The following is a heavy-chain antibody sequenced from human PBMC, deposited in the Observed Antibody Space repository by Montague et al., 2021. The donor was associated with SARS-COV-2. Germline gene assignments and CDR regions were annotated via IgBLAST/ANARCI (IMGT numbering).Heavy chain of an antibody. J-gene: IGHJ6*02. CDR1: GGSISSSSYY. D-gene: IGHD3-22*01. Sequence: SETLSLTCTVSGGSISSSSYYWGWIRQPPGKGLEWIGSIYYSGSTYYNPSLKSRVTISVDTSKNQFSLKLSSVTAADTAVYYCARLYDSSGYCGYYYGMDVWGQGTTVTVSS. CDR3: ARLYDSSGYCGYYYGMDV. V-gene: IGHV4-39*01. CDR2: IYYSGST.